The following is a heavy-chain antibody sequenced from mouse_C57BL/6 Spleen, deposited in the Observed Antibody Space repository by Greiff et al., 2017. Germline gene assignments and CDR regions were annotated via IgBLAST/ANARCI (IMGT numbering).Heavy chain of an antibody. V-gene: IGHV6-3*01. Sequence: KLMESGGGLVQPGGSMKLSCVASGFTFSNHWMNWVRQSPEKGLEWVAQIRLKSDNYATHYAESVKGRFTISRDDSKSSVYLQMNNLRAEDTGIYYCTRGYFDVWGTGTTVTVSS. CDR1: GFTFSNHW. CDR2: IRLKSDNYAT. CDR3: TRGYFDV. J-gene: IGHJ1*03.